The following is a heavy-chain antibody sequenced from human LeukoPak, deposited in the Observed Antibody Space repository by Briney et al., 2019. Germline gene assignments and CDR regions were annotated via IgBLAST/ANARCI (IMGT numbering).Heavy chain of an antibody. CDR2: ILTSGGT. V-gene: IGHV4-4*07. Sequence: SETLSLTCSVSGGSIRSYHWSWIRQPAGKGLERIGRILTSGGTDYSPSLKSRVTMSVDTSKNQFSLKLSSVTAADTAVYYCAKVVIPATFGAFDIWGQGTRVTVSS. D-gene: IGHD2-2*01. J-gene: IGHJ3*02. CDR3: AKVVIPATFGAFDI. CDR1: GGSIRSYH.